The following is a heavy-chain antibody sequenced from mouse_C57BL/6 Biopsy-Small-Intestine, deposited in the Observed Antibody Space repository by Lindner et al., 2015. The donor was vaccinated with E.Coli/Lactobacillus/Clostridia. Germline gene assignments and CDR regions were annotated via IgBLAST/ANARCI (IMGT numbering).Heavy chain of an antibody. D-gene: IGHD1-1*01. V-gene: IGHV1-7*01. CDR1: GYTFTSYW. CDR2: INPSSGYT. J-gene: IGHJ1*03. CDR3: VRGSLVTTVVAARYFDV. Sequence: VQLQESGADLAKPGASVKLSCKASGYTFTSYWMHWVKQRPGQGLEWIGYINPSSGYTKYNQKFKDKATLTADKSSSTAYMQLSSLTYEDSAVYYCVRGSLVTTVVAARYFDVWGIGTTVTVSS.